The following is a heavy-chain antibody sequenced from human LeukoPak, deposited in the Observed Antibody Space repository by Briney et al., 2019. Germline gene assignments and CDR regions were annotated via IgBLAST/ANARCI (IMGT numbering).Heavy chain of an antibody. V-gene: IGHV3-66*01. D-gene: IGHD3-10*01. CDR1: GFTVSSNY. Sequence: GGSLRLSCAASGFTVSSNYMSWVRQAPGKGLEWASVIYSGGSTYYADSVKGRFTVSRDNSKNTLYLQMNSLRAEDTAVYYCASTRMVRGGLGYWGQGTLVTVSS. CDR2: IYSGGST. J-gene: IGHJ4*02. CDR3: ASTRMVRGGLGY.